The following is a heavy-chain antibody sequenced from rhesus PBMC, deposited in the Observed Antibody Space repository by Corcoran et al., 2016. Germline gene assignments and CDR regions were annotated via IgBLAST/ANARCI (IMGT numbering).Heavy chain of an antibody. J-gene: IGHJ4*01. CDR3: ARRPHYGNFDY. Sequence: QVTFKESGPALVKPTQTLTLPCPFSGFSIRTNGMGVGWIRPPPGKALEWMALIYWDDYKYYSTSLKSRLTISKDTSKNQVVFTMTNMDPVDTATYFCARRPHYGNFDYWGQGVLVIVSS. CDR1: GFSIRTNGMG. V-gene: IGHV2-174*01. CDR2: IYWDDYK. D-gene: IGHD4-29*01.